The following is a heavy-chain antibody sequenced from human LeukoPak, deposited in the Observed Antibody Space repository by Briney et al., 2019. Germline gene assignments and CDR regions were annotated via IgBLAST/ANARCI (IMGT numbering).Heavy chain of an antibody. D-gene: IGHD6-13*01. CDR2: IYHSGST. J-gene: IGHJ4*02. V-gene: IGHV4-59*01. CDR3: ATGYSSTWYYFDY. CDR1: GDSISSYY. Sequence: PSETLPLTCTVSGDSISSYYWSWLRQPPGKGLEWIGYIYHSGSTNYNPSLKSRVTISVDTSKSQFSLKLSSVTAADTAVYYCATGYSSTWYYFDYWGQGTLVTVSS.